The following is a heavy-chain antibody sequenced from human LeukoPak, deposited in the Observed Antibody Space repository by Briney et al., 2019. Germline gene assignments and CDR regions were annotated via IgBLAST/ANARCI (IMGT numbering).Heavy chain of an antibody. CDR2: ISAYNGNT. Sequence: ASVKVSCKTSGYTFNTYGIAWVRQAPGQGLEWMGWISAYNGNTNYAQKLQGRVTMTTDTSTSTAYMELRSLRSDDTAVYYCARDPLLPIAAAGTGFYYYYYMDVWGKRTTVTVSS. V-gene: IGHV1-18*01. D-gene: IGHD6-13*01. CDR1: GYTFNTYG. CDR3: ARDPLLPIAAAGTGFYYYYYMDV. J-gene: IGHJ6*03.